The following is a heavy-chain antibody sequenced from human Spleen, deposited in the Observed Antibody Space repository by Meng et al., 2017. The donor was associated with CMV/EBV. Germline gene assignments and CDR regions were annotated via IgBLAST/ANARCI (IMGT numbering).Heavy chain of an antibody. Sequence: CTVSGGSISSGDYYWSWIRQPPGKGLEWIGYIYYSGSTYYNPSLKSRVTISVDTSKNQFSLKLSSVTAADTAVYYCARDIGDGYSPPPWGQGTLVTVSS. CDR2: IYYSGST. D-gene: IGHD5-24*01. V-gene: IGHV4-30-4*01. CDR1: GGSISSGDYY. CDR3: ARDIGDGYSPPP. J-gene: IGHJ4*02.